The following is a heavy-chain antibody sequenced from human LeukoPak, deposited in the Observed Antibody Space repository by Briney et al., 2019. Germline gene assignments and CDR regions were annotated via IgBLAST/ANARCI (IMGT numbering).Heavy chain of an antibody. CDR2: INHSGST. CDR1: GGSFSGYY. Sequence: PSETLSLTCAVYGGSFSGYYWSWIRQPPGKGLEWIGEINHSGSTNYNPSLKSRVTISVDTSKNQFSLKLSSVTAADTAVYYCARVRYVWGTPEAFDIWGQGTMVTVSS. J-gene: IGHJ3*02. V-gene: IGHV4-34*01. CDR3: ARVRYVWGTPEAFDI. D-gene: IGHD3-16*01.